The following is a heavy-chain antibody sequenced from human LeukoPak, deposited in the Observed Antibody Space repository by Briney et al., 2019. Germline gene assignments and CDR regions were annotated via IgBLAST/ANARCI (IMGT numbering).Heavy chain of an antibody. CDR2: VSAYTGDT. V-gene: IGHV1-18*01. Sequence: ASVKASCKASGLTFISLSVSWVRQAPGQGLEWLGWVSAYTGDTQYAQTLQGRVSMTTNTSTSTAYMELRSLRSDDTAVYYCAACIAASGYAFDVWGQGTIITVSS. CDR1: GLTFISLS. CDR3: AACIAASGYAFDV. D-gene: IGHD6-13*01. J-gene: IGHJ3*01.